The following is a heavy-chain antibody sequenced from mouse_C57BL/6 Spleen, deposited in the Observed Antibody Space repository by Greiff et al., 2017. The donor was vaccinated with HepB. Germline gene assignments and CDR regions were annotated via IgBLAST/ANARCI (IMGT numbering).Heavy chain of an antibody. CDR1: GYTFTSYW. Sequence: QVQLQQPGAELVKPGASVKMSCKASGYTFTSYWITWVKQRPGQGLEWIGDIYPGSGSTNYNEKFKSKATLTVDTSSSTAYMQLSSLTSEDSAVYYCARQRVYYGSFAYWGQGTLVTVSA. J-gene: IGHJ3*01. D-gene: IGHD1-1*01. CDR2: IYPGSGST. V-gene: IGHV1-55*01. CDR3: ARQRVYYGSFAY.